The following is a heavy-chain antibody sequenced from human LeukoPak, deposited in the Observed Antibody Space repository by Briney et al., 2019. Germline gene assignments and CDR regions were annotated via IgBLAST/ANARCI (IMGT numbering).Heavy chain of an antibody. J-gene: IGHJ3*02. CDR1: GFTFSSYS. CDR3: ARADIVVVVAAGGDAFDI. D-gene: IGHD2-15*01. V-gene: IGHV3-21*01. CDR2: ISSSSYI. Sequence: GGSLRLSCAASGFTFSSYSMNWVRQAPGKGLEWVSSISSSSYIYYADSVKGRFTISRDNAKNSLYLQMNSLRAEDTAVYYCARADIVVVVAAGGDAFDIWGQGTMVTVSS.